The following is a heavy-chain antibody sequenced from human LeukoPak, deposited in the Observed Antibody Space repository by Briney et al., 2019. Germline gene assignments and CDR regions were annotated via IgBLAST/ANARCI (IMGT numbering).Heavy chain of an antibody. Sequence: GGSLRLSCAASGFTFSSYSMNWVRQAPGKGLEWVSSISSSSSYIYYADSVKGRFTISRDNAKNSLYLQMNSLRAEDTAVYYCARWSGWPHYYYYMDVWGKGTTVTVSS. J-gene: IGHJ6*03. CDR1: GFTFSSYS. CDR2: ISSSSSYI. CDR3: ARWSGWPHYYYYMDV. D-gene: IGHD6-19*01. V-gene: IGHV3-21*01.